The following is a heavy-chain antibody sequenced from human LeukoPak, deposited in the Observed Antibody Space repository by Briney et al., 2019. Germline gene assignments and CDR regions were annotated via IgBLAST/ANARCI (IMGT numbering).Heavy chain of an antibody. CDR3: ARRNYYDSSGGGLD. D-gene: IGHD3-22*01. J-gene: IGHJ4*02. Sequence: SETLSLTCTVSGGSISSYYWSWIRQPPGKGLEWIGYIYYSGSTNYNPSLKSRVTISVDTSKNQFSLKLSSVTAADTAVYYCARRNYYDSSGGGLDWGQGTLVTASS. CDR1: GGSISSYY. CDR2: IYYSGST. V-gene: IGHV4-59*08.